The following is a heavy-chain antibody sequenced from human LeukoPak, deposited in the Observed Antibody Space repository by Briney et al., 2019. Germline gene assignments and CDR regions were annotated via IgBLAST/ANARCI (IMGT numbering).Heavy chain of an antibody. V-gene: IGHV4-39*01. D-gene: IGHD3-3*01. Sequence: PSETLSLTCTVSGGSISSSSYYWGWIRQPPGKGLEWIGSIYYSGSTYYNPSLKSRVTISVDTSKNQFSLKLSSVTAADTAVYYCARLEPQSYNYDFWSGYGCLNWFDPWGQGTLVTVSS. CDR2: IYYSGST. CDR1: GGSISSSSYY. J-gene: IGHJ5*02. CDR3: ARLEPQSYNYDFWSGYGCLNWFDP.